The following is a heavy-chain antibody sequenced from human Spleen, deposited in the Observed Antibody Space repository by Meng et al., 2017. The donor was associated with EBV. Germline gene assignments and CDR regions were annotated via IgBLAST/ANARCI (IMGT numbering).Heavy chain of an antibody. J-gene: IGHJ4*02. Sequence: SGGEVKKPGASVRVSCKASGYTCRDYNIHWVRQAPGQGLEWMGIINPRGGGTNYAQSFQGRVTVTRDTSTSTVYMELSSLRSDDTAVYYCTRDREPDCSGNSCYSFGCWGQGTLVTVSS. V-gene: IGHV1-46*01. CDR1: GYTCRDYN. D-gene: IGHD2-15*01. CDR3: TRDREPDCSGNSCYSFGC. CDR2: INPRGGGT.